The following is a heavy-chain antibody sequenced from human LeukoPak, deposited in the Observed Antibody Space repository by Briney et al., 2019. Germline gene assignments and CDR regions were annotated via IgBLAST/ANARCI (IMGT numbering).Heavy chain of an antibody. D-gene: IGHD6-19*01. CDR1: GFTFSSYG. CDR3: AKPVGQWPNDY. J-gene: IGHJ4*02. Sequence: PGRSLRLSCAASGFTFSSYGMHWVRQAPGKGLEWVAVIWYDGSNKYYADSVKGRFTISRDNSKNTLYLQMNSLRAEDTAVYYCAKPVGQWPNDYWGQGTLVTVSS. CDR2: IWYDGSNK. V-gene: IGHV3-33*06.